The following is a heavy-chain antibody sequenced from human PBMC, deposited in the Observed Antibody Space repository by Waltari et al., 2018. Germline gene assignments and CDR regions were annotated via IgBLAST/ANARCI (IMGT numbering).Heavy chain of an antibody. V-gene: IGHV3-7*01. CDR3: ARGGAPIWMTGYYNPGYFDY. CDR2: IKQDGSEK. CDR1: GFTFRSYW. J-gene: IGHJ4*02. Sequence: EVQLVESGGGLVQPGGSLRLSCAASGFTFRSYWMSWVRQAPGEGLELVANIKQDGSEKYYVDSVKGRFTTSRDNAKNSLYLQMNSLRAEDTAGYYCARGGAPIWMTGYYNPGYFDYWGQGTLVTVSS. D-gene: IGHD3-9*01.